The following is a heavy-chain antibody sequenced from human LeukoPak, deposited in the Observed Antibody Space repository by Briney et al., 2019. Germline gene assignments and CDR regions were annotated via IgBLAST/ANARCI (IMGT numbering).Heavy chain of an antibody. CDR1: DGSVSPYY. CDR3: ARHFGDAYRRSFDF. CDR2: IYYSGST. J-gene: IGHJ4*02. V-gene: IGHV4-59*08. Sequence: PSETLSLTCTVSDGSVSPYYWSWVRQPPGKGLEWIGNIYYSGSTDSNPSLKSRVTFSVDTSKNQFSLKLTSVTAADTAVYYCARHFGDAYRRSFDFWGQGTLVTVSS. D-gene: IGHD5-24*01.